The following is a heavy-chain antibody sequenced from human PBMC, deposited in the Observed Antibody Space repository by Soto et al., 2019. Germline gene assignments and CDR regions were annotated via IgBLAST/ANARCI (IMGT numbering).Heavy chain of an antibody. J-gene: IGHJ3*02. D-gene: IGHD1-1*01. CDR3: AVQEHAFDI. V-gene: IGHV1-2*02. CDR2: INPNSGDT. CDR1: GYTFTGLY. Sequence: ASVQVSCKASGYTFTGLYMHWVRQAPGQGLEWMGWINPNSGDTNYVQKFQGRVTMTRDTSISTAYMELSRLRSDDTAVYYCAVQEHAFDIWGQGTMVTVSS.